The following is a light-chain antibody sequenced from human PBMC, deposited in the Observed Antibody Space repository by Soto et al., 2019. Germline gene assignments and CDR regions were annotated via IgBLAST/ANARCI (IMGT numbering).Light chain of an antibody. CDR2: GAS. Sequence: EILMTPSPASLSGSPGDGVTLFCRVSQSVSRKLAWYQQKACQATRLPIYGASPRATGIPDRFSGSGSGTEFTLTISSLQSEDFAVYYCQQYNNWPPWTFGQGTKVDIK. J-gene: IGKJ1*01. CDR1: QSVSRK. V-gene: IGKV3-15*01. CDR3: QQYNNWPPWT.